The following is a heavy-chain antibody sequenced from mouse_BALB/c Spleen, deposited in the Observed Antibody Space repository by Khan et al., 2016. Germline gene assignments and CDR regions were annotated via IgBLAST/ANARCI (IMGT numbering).Heavy chain of an antibody. CDR3: ARSAYYAMDY. V-gene: IGHV4-2*02. CDR1: GFDFSRYW. J-gene: IGHJ4*01. CDR2: INPGSTTI. Sequence: EVQLQESGGGLVQPGGSLNLSCAASGFDFSRYWMIWARQAPGKGQEWIGEINPGSTTINYTPSLQAKFIISRDNAKNTLYLQMSKVRSEDTALYYCARSAYYAMDYWGQGTAVTVSS.